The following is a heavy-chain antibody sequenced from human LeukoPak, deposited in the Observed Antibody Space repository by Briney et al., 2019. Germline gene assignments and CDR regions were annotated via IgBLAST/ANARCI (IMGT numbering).Heavy chain of an antibody. D-gene: IGHD5-12*01. V-gene: IGHV3-30*18. Sequence: GGSLRLSCAASGFIFSTYSMNWVRQAPGKGLEWVAVISYDGSNKYYADSVKGRFTISRDNSKNTLYLQMNSLRAEDTAVYYCAKDGGYGYYFDYWGQGTLVTVSS. CDR3: AKDGGYGYYFDY. CDR2: ISYDGSNK. J-gene: IGHJ4*02. CDR1: GFIFSTYS.